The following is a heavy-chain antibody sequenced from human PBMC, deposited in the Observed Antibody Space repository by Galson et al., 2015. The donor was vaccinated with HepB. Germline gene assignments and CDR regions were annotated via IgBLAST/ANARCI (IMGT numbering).Heavy chain of an antibody. Sequence: CKVSGYSLTELSMHWVRQALGRGLEWMGGFDPENGETIYAQKFQDRVTMTEDTSTDTAYLELRSLTYEDTALYYCTTDNGYSDSLDFWGQGTLVTVSS. V-gene: IGHV1-24*01. D-gene: IGHD3-22*01. J-gene: IGHJ4*02. CDR2: FDPENGET. CDR1: GYSLTELS. CDR3: TTDNGYSDSLDF.